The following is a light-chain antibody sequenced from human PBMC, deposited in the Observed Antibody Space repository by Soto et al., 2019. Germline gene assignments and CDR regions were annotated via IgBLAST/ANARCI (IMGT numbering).Light chain of an antibody. CDR1: QSVSSD. V-gene: IGKV3-11*01. Sequence: EIVLTQSPATLSLSPGERATFSCRASQSVSSDLVWYQQKPGQAPRLLIYDASNRATGIPARFSGSGSGTDFTLTISSLQPDDFATYYCQHYYGFSRTFGQGTKVDIK. CDR3: QHYYGFSRT. J-gene: IGKJ1*01. CDR2: DAS.